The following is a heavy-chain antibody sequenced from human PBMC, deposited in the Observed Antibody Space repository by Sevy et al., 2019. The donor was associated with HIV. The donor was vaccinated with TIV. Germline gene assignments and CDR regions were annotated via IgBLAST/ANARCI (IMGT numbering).Heavy chain of an antibody. CDR3: VKSWFGELSPFY. D-gene: IGHD3-10*01. V-gene: IGHV4-38-2*01. CDR1: GQSINSGYY. Sequence: SETLSLICAASGQSINSGYYWGWIRQPPGKGLEWIGSFFQTVTYYNPSLKSRVAISVDASKNQFSLKLISVTAADTAVYFCVKSWFGELSPFYWGQGTLVTVSS. CDR2: FFQTVT. J-gene: IGHJ4*02.